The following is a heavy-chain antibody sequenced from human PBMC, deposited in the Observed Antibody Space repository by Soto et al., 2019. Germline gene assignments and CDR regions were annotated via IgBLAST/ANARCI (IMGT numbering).Heavy chain of an antibody. CDR3: AKPGLPLEWYPLDV. V-gene: IGHV3-23*01. J-gene: IGHJ6*02. D-gene: IGHD3-3*01. CDR1: GFTLSSYA. CDR2: ISGSVAST. Sequence: GWSLRLSCAASGFTLSSYARSWVLQATGKGLEWVSAISGSVASTYYADWVKGRFTIPRDNSKNTLYLQTNSLRAEDTAVYYRAKPGLPLEWYPLDVWGQGTTVTVSS.